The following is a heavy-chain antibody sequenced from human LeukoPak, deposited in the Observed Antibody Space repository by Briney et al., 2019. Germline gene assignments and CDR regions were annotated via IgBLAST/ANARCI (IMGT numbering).Heavy chain of an antibody. J-gene: IGHJ4*02. CDR2: ISYDGRRN. Sequence: GSLRLSCAASAFSVSSDPVHWVRQAPGKGLEWLAAISYDGRRNYYADSVKGRFTISRDNSKNTLYLQLNSLRPEDTAVYFCAREFGERDKTGFDYWGQGTLVTVSS. CDR3: AREFGERDKTGFDY. CDR1: AFSVSSDP. V-gene: IGHV3-30*04. D-gene: IGHD3-16*01.